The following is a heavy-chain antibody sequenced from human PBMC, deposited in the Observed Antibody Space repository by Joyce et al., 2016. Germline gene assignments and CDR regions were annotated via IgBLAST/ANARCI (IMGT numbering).Heavy chain of an antibody. D-gene: IGHD6-13*01. CDR1: GFAFSTYT. J-gene: IGHJ4*02. V-gene: IGHV3-21*01. CDR2: ISDNSRFI. CDR3: GRVDPTEQPIDY. Sequence: EVQLVESGGGLVKPGGSLRLSCAASGFAFSTYTMSWGRQGPGKWREWVSSISDNSRFIYYADSLKGRFTISRDNAKNSLYLQMNSLRAEDTAVYYCGRVDPTEQPIDYWGQGTLVTVSS.